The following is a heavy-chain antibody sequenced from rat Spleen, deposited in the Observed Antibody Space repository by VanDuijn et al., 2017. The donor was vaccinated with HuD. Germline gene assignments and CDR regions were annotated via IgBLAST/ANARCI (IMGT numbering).Heavy chain of an antibody. CDR1: GFTFSDYY. CDR3: TRVQLDYFDY. D-gene: IGHD1-5*01. V-gene: IGHV5-22*01. Sequence: EVQLVESGGGLVQPGRSLKVSCAASGFTFSDYYMAWVRQAPKKGLEWVASINYEGGRSYYGDSVKGRFTISKDNTKSTLYLQMNSLRSEDTATYYCTRVQLDYFDYWGQGVLVTVSS. CDR2: INYEGGRS. J-gene: IGHJ2*01.